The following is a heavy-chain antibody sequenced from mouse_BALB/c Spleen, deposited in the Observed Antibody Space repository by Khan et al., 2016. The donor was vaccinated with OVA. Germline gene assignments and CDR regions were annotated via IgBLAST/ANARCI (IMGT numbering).Heavy chain of an antibody. V-gene: IGHV3-2*02. J-gene: IGHJ2*01. CDR1: GYSITSGYG. Sequence: EVKLQESGPGLVKPSQSLSLTCTVTGYSITSGYGWNWIRQFPGNKLEWMGYISYSGSTNYNPSLKSRTSITRDTSKNQFFLQLNSVTTEDSATYYWARTARIKYWGQGTTLTVSS. CDR3: ARTARIKY. D-gene: IGHD1-2*01. CDR2: ISYSGST.